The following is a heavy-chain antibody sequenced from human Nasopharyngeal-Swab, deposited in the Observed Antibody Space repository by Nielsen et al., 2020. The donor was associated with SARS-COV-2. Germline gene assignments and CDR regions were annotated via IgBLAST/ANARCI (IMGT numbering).Heavy chain of an antibody. V-gene: IGHV4-59*01. CDR1: GGSISSYY. J-gene: IGHJ2*01. CDR3: ARGTRGYNLYWYFDL. Sequence: GSLRLSCTVSGGSISSYYWSWIRQPPGKGLEWIGYIYYSGSTNYNPSLKSRVTISVDTSKNQFSLKLSSVTAADTAVYYCARGTRGYNLYWYFDLWGRGTLVTVSS. D-gene: IGHD3-22*01. CDR2: IYYSGST.